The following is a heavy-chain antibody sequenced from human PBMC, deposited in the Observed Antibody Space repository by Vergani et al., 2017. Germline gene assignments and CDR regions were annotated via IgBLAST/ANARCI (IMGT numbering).Heavy chain of an antibody. CDR1: GYTFTAYY. CDR2: INPNTGDA. J-gene: IGHJ4*02. V-gene: IGHV1-2*02. CDR3: ARVNRAFDY. Sequence: QVQLVQSGAELRKPRGSVKVSCSASGYTFTAYYIHWVRQAPGQGLEWMGWINPNTGDAKFAQKFQGRVTMTRDTSIRRVYMELTGLTSDDTAVFYCARVNRAFDYWGQGTLVTVSS. D-gene: IGHD3-10*01.